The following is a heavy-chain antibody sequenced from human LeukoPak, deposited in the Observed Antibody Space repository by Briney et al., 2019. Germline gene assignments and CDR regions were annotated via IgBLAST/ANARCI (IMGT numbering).Heavy chain of an antibody. J-gene: IGHJ6*03. Sequence: SETLSLTCAVCGGSFSGYYWSWIRQPPGKGLEWIGEINHSGSTNYNPSLKSRVTISVDTSKNQFSLKLSSVTAADTAVYYCARVTMVVVVPAAMFYYYMDVWGKGTTVTVSS. CDR3: ARVTMVVVVPAAMFYYYMDV. D-gene: IGHD2-2*01. CDR1: GGSFSGYY. CDR2: INHSGST. V-gene: IGHV4-34*01.